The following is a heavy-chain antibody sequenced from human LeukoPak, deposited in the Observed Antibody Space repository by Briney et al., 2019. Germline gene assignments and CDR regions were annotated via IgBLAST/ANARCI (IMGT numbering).Heavy chain of an antibody. CDR2: INPNSGGT. CDR1: GYTFTGYY. Sequence: GASVKVSCKASGYTFTGYYMHWVRQAPGQGLEWMGWINPNSGGTNYAQKLQGRVTMTRDTSISTAYMELSRLRSDDTAVYYCARDDDYGDYSYYYYYYGMDVWGQGTTVIVSS. CDR3: ARDDDYGDYSYYYYYYGMDV. V-gene: IGHV1-2*02. D-gene: IGHD4-17*01. J-gene: IGHJ6*02.